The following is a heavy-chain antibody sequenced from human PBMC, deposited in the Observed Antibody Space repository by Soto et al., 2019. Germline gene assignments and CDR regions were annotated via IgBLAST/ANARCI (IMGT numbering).Heavy chain of an antibody. V-gene: IGHV1-69*02. J-gene: IGHJ5*02. Sequence: QAQLVQSGAVVKKPGSSVVVSCKASGITVGSFKISWVRQAPGQGLEWMGKTAPMFKQTFYARRFEGRVTITADTSANTVYMELTDLRFEDTAVYYCTTLGPWGQGTQVTVS. D-gene: IGHD3-3*01. CDR1: GITVGSFK. CDR3: TTLGP. CDR2: TAPMFKQT.